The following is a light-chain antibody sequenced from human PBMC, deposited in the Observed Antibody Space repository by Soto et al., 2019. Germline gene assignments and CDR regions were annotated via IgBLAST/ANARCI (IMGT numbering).Light chain of an antibody. CDR1: QSVNSNH. Sequence: VVLTQSPGTLSLSPGERATLSCRASQSVNSNHLSWSQQKPGQAPRLLIYDASTRVTGIPARFSGSGSGTEFTLTISSLQSEDFAVYYCQQYNNWPPSWTFGQGTKVDIK. V-gene: IGKV3-15*01. CDR2: DAS. CDR3: QQYNNWPPSWT. J-gene: IGKJ1*01.